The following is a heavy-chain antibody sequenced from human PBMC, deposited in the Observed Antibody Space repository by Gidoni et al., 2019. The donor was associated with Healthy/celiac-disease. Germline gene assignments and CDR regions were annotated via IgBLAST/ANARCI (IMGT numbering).Heavy chain of an antibody. CDR1: GGSISSSSYY. CDR2: IYYSGST. V-gene: IGHV4-39*01. J-gene: IGHJ4*02. CDR3: ARHLTEVVITYFDY. Sequence: QLPLQESGPGLVKPSETLSLTCTVSGGSISSSSYYWGWIRQPPGKGLEWIGSIYYSGSTYYNPSLKSRVTISVDTSKNQFSLKLSSVTAADTAVYYCARHLTEVVITYFDYWGQGTLVTVSS. D-gene: IGHD3-22*01.